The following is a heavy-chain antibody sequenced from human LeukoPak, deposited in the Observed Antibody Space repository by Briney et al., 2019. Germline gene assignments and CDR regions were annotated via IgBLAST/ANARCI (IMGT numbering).Heavy chain of an antibody. D-gene: IGHD2-15*01. CDR2: ISWNSGSI. V-gene: IGHV3-9*03. CDR3: AKASVCCLHYYYYMDV. Sequence: PGGSLRLSCAASGFTFDDYAMHWVRQAPGKGLEWVSGISWNSGSIGYADSVKGRFTISRDNAKNSLYLQMNSLRAEDMALYYCAKASVCCLHYYYYMDVWGKGTTVTVSS. J-gene: IGHJ6*03. CDR1: GFTFDDYA.